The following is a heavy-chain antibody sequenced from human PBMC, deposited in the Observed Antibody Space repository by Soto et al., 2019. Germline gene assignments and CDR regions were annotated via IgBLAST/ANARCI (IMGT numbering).Heavy chain of an antibody. V-gene: IGHV1-18*01. J-gene: IGHJ4*02. CDR3: ARDDMTYDSSGYYYEAYDY. D-gene: IGHD3-22*01. CDR1: GYTFTSHG. Sequence: ASVKVSCKASGYTFTSHGISWVRQAPGQGLEWMGWISAYNGNTNYAQKLQGRVTMTTDTSTSTAYMELRSLRSDDTAVYYCARDDMTYDSSGYYYEAYDYWGQGTMVTVSS. CDR2: ISAYNGNT.